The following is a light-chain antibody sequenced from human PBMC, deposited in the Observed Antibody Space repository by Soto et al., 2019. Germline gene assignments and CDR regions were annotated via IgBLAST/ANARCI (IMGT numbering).Light chain of an antibody. Sequence: DIQMTQSPSTLSASVGDRVTITCRASQSISSWLAWYQQKPGKAPKLLIYKASSLESGARSRFSGSGSGTEFTLTISSLQPDDFATYYCQQYNSYPLTFGGGTKVEIK. J-gene: IGKJ4*01. CDR2: KAS. CDR3: QQYNSYPLT. V-gene: IGKV1-5*03. CDR1: QSISSW.